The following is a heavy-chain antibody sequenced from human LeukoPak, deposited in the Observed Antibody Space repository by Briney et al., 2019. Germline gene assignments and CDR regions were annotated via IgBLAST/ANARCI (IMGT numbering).Heavy chain of an antibody. Sequence: YPSETLSLTCTVSGYSISSGYYWGWIRQPPGKGLEWIGSIYHSGSTYYNPSPKSRVTISVDTSKNQFSLKLSSVTAADTAVYYCARIPTATYYYGSSWGQGTLVTVSS. CDR1: GYSISSGYY. CDR3: ARIPTATYYYGSS. D-gene: IGHD3-10*01. CDR2: IYHSGST. J-gene: IGHJ4*02. V-gene: IGHV4-38-2*02.